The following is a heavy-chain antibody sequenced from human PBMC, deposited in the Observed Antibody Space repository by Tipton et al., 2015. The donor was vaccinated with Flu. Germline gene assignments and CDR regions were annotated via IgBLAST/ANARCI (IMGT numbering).Heavy chain of an antibody. V-gene: IGHV4-31*02. CDR2: IYYSGST. Sequence: LRLSCTVSGGSIISGGYSWNWIRQHPGKGLEWIGNIYYSGSTYYNPSLKSRILISIDTSKNQFSLRLSSVTDADTAAYYCASSIYYGSGRSLDYWGQGALDTVSS. J-gene: IGHJ4*02. CDR3: ASSIYYGSGRSLDY. CDR1: GGSIISGGYS. D-gene: IGHD3-10*01.